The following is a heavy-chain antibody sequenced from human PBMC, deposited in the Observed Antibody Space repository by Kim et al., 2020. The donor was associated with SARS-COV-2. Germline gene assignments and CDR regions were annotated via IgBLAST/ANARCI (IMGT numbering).Heavy chain of an antibody. D-gene: IGHD1-26*01. CDR1: GFTFDDYT. V-gene: IGHV3-43*01. J-gene: IGHJ6*02. CDR3: AKGLVGATTPHYYYYGMDV. CDR2: ISWDGGST. Sequence: GSLRLSCAASGFTFDDYTMHWVRQAPGKGLEWVSLISWDGGSTYYADSVKGRFTISRDNSKNSLYLQMNSLRTEDTALYYCAKGLVGATTPHYYYYGMDVWGQGTTVTVSS.